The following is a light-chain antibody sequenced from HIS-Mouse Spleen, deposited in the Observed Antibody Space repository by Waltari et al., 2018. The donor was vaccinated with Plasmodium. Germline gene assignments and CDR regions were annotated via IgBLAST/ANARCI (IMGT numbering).Light chain of an antibody. J-gene: IGLJ2*01. CDR2: EGS. Sequence: SALTQPASVSGSPGQSITIPCTATRSDVGIYNLISWYQQHPGKAPKLMIYEGSKRPSVVSNRFSGSKSGNTASLTISGLQAEDEADYYCCSYAGSSSVVFGGGTKLTVL. CDR1: RSDVGIYNL. V-gene: IGLV2-23*01. CDR3: CSYAGSSSVV.